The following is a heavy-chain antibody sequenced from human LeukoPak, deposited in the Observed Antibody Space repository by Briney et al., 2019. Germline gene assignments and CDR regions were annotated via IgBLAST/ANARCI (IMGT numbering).Heavy chain of an antibody. J-gene: IGHJ3*01. CDR1: GVFISGYY. Sequence: PSETLSLTCTVSGVFISGYYWSWIRQSPGRGLEWLGYIYDSGSTKYNPSLKSRVAISVDASKNQISLKLTSMTAADTAVYYCARDGSGFDVWGQGTKVTVSS. D-gene: IGHD2-2*03. V-gene: IGHV4-59*01. CDR2: IYDSGST. CDR3: ARDGSGFDV.